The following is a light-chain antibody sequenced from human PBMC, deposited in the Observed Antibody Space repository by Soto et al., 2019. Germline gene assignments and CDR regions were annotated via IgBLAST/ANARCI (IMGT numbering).Light chain of an antibody. CDR3: QQDNNSPEYT. CDR2: GAS. CDR1: QSVSSSY. J-gene: IGKJ2*01. Sequence: ELVLTQSPGTLSLSPGERATLSCRASQSVSSSYLAWYQQKPGQAPRLLIYGASNRATGIPDRFSGSGSGTDFTLTISRLEPEDFAVYFCQQDNNSPEYTFGQGTQLEIK. V-gene: IGKV3-20*01.